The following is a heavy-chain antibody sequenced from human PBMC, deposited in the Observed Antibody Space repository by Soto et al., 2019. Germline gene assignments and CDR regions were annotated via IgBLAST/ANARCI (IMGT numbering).Heavy chain of an antibody. V-gene: IGHV1-18*01. J-gene: IGHJ6*02. CDR2: INGYNGNT. D-gene: IGHD4-17*01. CDR3: VREGNGVYYYYGMDV. CDR1: GYTFTNYG. Sequence: QVQLVQSGDEVKKPGASVKVSCKASGYTFTNYGISWVRQAPGQGLEWMGWINGYNGNTVYTQKIQGRLTMTAATSTATAYMELRSLRSDDTAVYYWVREGNGVYYYYGMDVWGQGTTVIVS.